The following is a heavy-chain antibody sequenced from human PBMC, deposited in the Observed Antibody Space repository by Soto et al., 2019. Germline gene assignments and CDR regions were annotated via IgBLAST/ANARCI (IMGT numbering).Heavy chain of an antibody. V-gene: IGHV1-46*01. CDR1: GYTFTSYY. CDR2: INPSGGST. D-gene: IGHD2-21*01. Sequence: ASVKVSCKASGYTFTSYYMHWVRQAPGQGLEWMGIINPSGGSTSYAQKFQGRVTMTRDTSTSTVYMELSSLRSEDTAVYYCARAEAIVVVMSASKDAFDIWGQGTMVTVSS. CDR3: ARAEAIVVVMSASKDAFDI. J-gene: IGHJ3*02.